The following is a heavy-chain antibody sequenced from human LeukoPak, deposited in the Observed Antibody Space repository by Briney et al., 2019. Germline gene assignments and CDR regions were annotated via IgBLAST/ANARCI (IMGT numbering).Heavy chain of an antibody. Sequence: SQTLSLTCAVSGGSISSGGYSWSWIRQPPGKGLEWIRYIYHSGSTYYNPSLKSRVTISVDRSKNQFSLKLSSVTAADTAVYYCAREVPLVRGWYFDLWGRGTLVTVSS. CDR3: AREVPLVRGWYFDL. D-gene: IGHD6-6*01. J-gene: IGHJ2*01. V-gene: IGHV4-30-2*01. CDR1: GGSISSGGYS. CDR2: IYHSGST.